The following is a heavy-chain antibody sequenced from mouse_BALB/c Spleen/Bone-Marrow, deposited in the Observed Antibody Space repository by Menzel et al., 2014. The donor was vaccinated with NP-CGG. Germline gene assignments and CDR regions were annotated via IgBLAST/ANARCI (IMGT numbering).Heavy chain of an antibody. CDR3: ARREYGNGGVAY. D-gene: IGHD2-10*02. CDR2: IYPGSGNT. J-gene: IGHJ3*01. Sequence: QVQLQQSGAELARPGASVKLSCKASGYTFTDYYINWVKQRTGQGLEWIGEIYPGSGNTHYNEKFKGKATLTADKSSSTAYMQLSSLTSEDSAVYFCARREYGNGGVAYWGQGTLFTVSA. CDR1: GYTFTDYY. V-gene: IGHV1-77*01.